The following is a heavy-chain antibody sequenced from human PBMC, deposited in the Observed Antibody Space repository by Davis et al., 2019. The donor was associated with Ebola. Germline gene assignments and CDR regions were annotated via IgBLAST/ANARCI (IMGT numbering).Heavy chain of an antibody. D-gene: IGHD2/OR15-2a*01. Sequence: GGSLRLSCAASGFTFDDYAMHWVRQVPGKGLEWVSGINWDSSSRVYVDSVKGRFTISRDNAKNSLSLQMNSLRTEDTALYYCAKAPFLEDAFDMWGQGTMVTVSS. J-gene: IGHJ3*02. CDR1: GFTFDDYA. V-gene: IGHV3-9*01. CDR2: INWDSSSR. CDR3: AKAPFLEDAFDM.